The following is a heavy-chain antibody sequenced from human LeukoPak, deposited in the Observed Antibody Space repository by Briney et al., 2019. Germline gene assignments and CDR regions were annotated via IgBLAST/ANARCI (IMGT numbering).Heavy chain of an antibody. CDR3: AKDPYRVVVATGNYLDP. D-gene: IGHD2-15*01. V-gene: IGHV3-30*18. Sequence: GRSLRLSCAASGFAFRYYGMHWVRHAPGKGLEWVAVISHDGSNIHYGDSVKGQFTISRDNSKNTVYLQMNSLRAEDTAIYYCAKDPYRVVVATGNYLDPWGQGTLVTVSS. CDR2: ISHDGSNI. J-gene: IGHJ5*02. CDR1: GFAFRYYG.